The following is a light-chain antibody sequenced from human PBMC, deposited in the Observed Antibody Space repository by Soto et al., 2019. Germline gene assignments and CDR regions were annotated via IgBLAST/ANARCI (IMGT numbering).Light chain of an antibody. CDR1: QGASSSY. CDR2: GAS. J-gene: IGKJ1*01. CDR3: QHYDTSLWT. V-gene: IGKV3-20*01. Sequence: EIVLTQSPGTLSLSPGGRATLSCRASQGASSSYLAWYQQKPGQAPRLLIYGASSRAAGIPDRFSGSGSGTDFSLTISRLEPEDFAEYYCQHYDTSLWTFGQGTKVDIK.